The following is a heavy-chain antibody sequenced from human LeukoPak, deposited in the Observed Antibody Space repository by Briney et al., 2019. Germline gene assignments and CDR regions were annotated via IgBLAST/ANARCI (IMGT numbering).Heavy chain of an antibody. CDR2: ISSSTNTI. V-gene: IGHV3-48*02. CDR1: GFTFSSYS. J-gene: IGHJ3*02. D-gene: IGHD4-23*01. Sequence: GGSLRLSCAASGFTFSSYSMNWVRRAPGKGLEWVSYISSSTNTIYYADSVKGRFTISRDNAKNSLFLQMNSLRDEDMAVYYCARGGYGANDDAFDIWGQGTMVTVAS. CDR3: ARGGYGANDDAFDI.